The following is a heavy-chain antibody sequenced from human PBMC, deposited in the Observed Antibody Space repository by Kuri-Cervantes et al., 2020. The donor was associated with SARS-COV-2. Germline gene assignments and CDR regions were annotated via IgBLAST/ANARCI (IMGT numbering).Heavy chain of an antibody. CDR2: IKQDGSEK. V-gene: IGHV3-7*03. Sequence: GGSLRLSCAASGFTFSSYWMSWVRQAPGKGLEWVANIKQDGSEKYYVDSVKGRFTISRDNAKNSLYLQMNSLRAADTAVYYCARVVPAAISFFDIWGQGTMVTVSS. CDR1: GFTFSSYW. J-gene: IGHJ3*02. CDR3: ARVVPAAISFFDI. D-gene: IGHD2-2*01.